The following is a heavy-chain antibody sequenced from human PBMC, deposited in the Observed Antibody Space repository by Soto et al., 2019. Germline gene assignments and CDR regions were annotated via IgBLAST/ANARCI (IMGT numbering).Heavy chain of an antibody. CDR2: ISPHNGNT. CDR3: ARDTGNSFDY. V-gene: IGHV1-18*01. CDR1: GYTFNTYF. J-gene: IGHJ4*02. Sequence: QLVQSGGELKKPGASVKVSCNTSGYTFNTYFITWVRQAPGQGLEWMGWISPHNGNTNYAEKFQGRVAMTADTITKTAYMELRNLRIDDTAVYYCARDTGNSFDYWGQGTPVTVSS.